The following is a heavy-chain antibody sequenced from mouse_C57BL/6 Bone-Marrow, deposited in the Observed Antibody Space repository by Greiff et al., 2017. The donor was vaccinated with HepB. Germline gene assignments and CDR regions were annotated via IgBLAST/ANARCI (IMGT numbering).Heavy chain of an antibody. J-gene: IGHJ4*01. Sequence: VQLVESGPELVKPGASVKISCKASGYAFSSSWMNWVKQRPGKGLEWIGRIYPGDGDTNYNGKFKGKATLTADKSSSTAYMQLSSLTSEDSAVYFCARRVYYDYFYYAMDYWGQGTSVTVSS. CDR1: GYAFSSSW. D-gene: IGHD2-4*01. V-gene: IGHV1-82*01. CDR2: IYPGDGDT. CDR3: ARRVYYDYFYYAMDY.